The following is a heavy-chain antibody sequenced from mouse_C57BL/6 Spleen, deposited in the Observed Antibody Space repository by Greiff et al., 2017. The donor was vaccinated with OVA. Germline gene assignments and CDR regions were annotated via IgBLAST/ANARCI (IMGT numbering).Heavy chain of an antibody. Sequence: VQLVESGAELVKPGASVKISCKASGYAFSSYWMNWVKQRPGKGLEWIGQIYPGDGDTNYNGKFKGKATLTADKSSSTAYMQLSSLTSEDSAVYFCARSGGNYRFGYWGQGTTLTVSS. D-gene: IGHD2-1*01. CDR2: IYPGDGDT. V-gene: IGHV1-80*01. J-gene: IGHJ2*01. CDR1: GYAFSSYW. CDR3: ARSGGNYRFGY.